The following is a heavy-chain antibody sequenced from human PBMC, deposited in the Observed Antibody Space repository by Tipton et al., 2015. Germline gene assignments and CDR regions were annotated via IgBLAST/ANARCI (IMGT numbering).Heavy chain of an antibody. J-gene: IGHJ5*02. CDR2: IYYSGST. CDR3: ARSVIGDYVWGYGSWFDP. CDR1: GGSISNSNYY. V-gene: IGHV4-31*03. Sequence: TLSLTCSISGGSISNSNYYWAWIRQPPGKGLECIGYIYYSGSTYYNPSLKSRVTISVDTSENQFSLKLSSVTAADTAVYYCARSVIGDYVWGYGSWFDPWGQGTLVTVSS. D-gene: IGHD3-16*01.